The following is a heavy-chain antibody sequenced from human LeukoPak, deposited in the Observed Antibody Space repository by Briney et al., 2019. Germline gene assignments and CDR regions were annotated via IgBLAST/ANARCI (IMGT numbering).Heavy chain of an antibody. V-gene: IGHV4-39*07. J-gene: IGHJ4*02. CDR1: GGSIRSNYY. Sequence: PSETLPLTCTVSGGSIRSNYYWGWIRPPPGKGLEWIGSIYYSGNSYYDPSLKSRVTISVDKSKNQFSLRLSSVTAADTAVYHCTREHGWYYFDYWGQGTLVTVSS. CDR2: IYYSGNS. D-gene: IGHD6-19*01. CDR3: TREHGWYYFDY.